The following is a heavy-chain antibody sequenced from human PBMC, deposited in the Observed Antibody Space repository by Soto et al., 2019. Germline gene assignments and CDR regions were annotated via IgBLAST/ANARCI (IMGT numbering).Heavy chain of an antibody. Sequence: GGSLRLSCAASGFTFSSYAMSWVRQAPGKGLEWVSAISGSGGSTYYADSVKGRFTISRDNSKNTLYLQMNSLRAEDTAVYYCAKEAFPPFIAVAGYYFDYWGQGTLVTVSS. CDR2: ISGSGGST. CDR3: AKEAFPPFIAVAGYYFDY. D-gene: IGHD6-19*01. V-gene: IGHV3-23*01. CDR1: GFTFSSYA. J-gene: IGHJ4*02.